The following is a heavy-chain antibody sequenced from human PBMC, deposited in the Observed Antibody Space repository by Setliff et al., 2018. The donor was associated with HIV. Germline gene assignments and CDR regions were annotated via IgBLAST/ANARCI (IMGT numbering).Heavy chain of an antibody. D-gene: IGHD1-26*01. CDR3: ARDDPAGGIDY. V-gene: IGHV3-48*03. CDR1: GFTFSIYE. Sequence: LRLSCAASGFTFSIYEMNWVRQAPGKGLEWVSYMTASGSTIYYAGSVKGRFTVSRDNAKNSLYLQMNSLRAEDTAIYYCARDDPAGGIDYWGQGTLVTVSS. CDR2: MTASGSTI. J-gene: IGHJ4*02.